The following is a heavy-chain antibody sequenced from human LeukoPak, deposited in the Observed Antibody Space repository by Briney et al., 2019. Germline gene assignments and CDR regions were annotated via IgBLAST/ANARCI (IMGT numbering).Heavy chain of an antibody. Sequence: PGGSLRLSCAASGFTFSSYWMSLVRQAPGKGLEWVANIKQDGSEKYYVDSVKGRFTISRDNAKNSLYLQMNSLRAEDTAVYYCARDRTSRQGYSYGYEDYWGQGTLVTVSS. D-gene: IGHD5-18*01. CDR3: ARDRTSRQGYSYGYEDY. J-gene: IGHJ4*02. V-gene: IGHV3-7*01. CDR2: IKQDGSEK. CDR1: GFTFSSYW.